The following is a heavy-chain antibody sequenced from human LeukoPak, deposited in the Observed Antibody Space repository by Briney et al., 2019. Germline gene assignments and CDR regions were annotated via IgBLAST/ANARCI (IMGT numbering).Heavy chain of an antibody. Sequence: PSETLSLTCTVSGGSISSGGYYWSWIRQHPGKGLEWFGYIYYSGSTYYNPSLKSRVTISVDTSKNQFSLKLSSVTAADTAVYYCARDLGYSTNYYGMDVWGQGTTVTVSS. CDR2: IYYSGST. CDR1: GGSISSGGYY. J-gene: IGHJ6*02. CDR3: ARDLGYSTNYYGMDV. V-gene: IGHV4-31*03. D-gene: IGHD2-8*01.